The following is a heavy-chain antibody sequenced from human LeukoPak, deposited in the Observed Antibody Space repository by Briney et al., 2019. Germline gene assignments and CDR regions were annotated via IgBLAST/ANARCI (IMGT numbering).Heavy chain of an antibody. Sequence: PSETLSLTCAVYGGSFSGYYWSWIRQPPGKGLEWIGEINHSGSTNYNPSLKSRVTISLDTSKNQFSLKLSSVTAADTAVYYCARAGSTGYFQHWGQGTLVTVSS. J-gene: IGHJ1*01. CDR2: INHSGST. D-gene: IGHD6-13*01. V-gene: IGHV4-34*01. CDR3: ARAGSTGYFQH. CDR1: GGSFSGYY.